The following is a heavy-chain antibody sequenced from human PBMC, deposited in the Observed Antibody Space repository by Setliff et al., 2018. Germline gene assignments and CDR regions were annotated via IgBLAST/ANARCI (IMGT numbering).Heavy chain of an antibody. CDR2: INPGGGST. Sequence: GASVKVSCKASGYTFTNHYMHWVRQAPGQGLEWMGMINPGGGSTTYAQKFQGRVTMTRDTSTSTVYMELSSLRSEDTAVYYCARDKGYDSSGYYFYYYYYMDVWGKGTTVTVSS. CDR1: GYTFTNHY. D-gene: IGHD3-22*01. CDR3: ARDKGYDSSGYYFYYYYYMDV. J-gene: IGHJ6*03. V-gene: IGHV1-46*01.